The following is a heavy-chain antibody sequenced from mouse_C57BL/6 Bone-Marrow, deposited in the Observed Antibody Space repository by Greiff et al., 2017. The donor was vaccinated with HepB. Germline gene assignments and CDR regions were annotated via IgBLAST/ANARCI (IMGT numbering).Heavy chain of an antibody. CDR2: FHPYNDDT. J-gene: IGHJ3*01. D-gene: IGHD2-3*01. CDR3: ARTLDGYYYLWAY. CDR1: GYTFTTYP. Sequence: QVQLQQSGAELVKPGASVKMSCKASGYTFTTYPIEWMKQNHGKSLEWIGNFHPYNDDTKYNEKFKGKATLTVEKSSSPVYLELSRLTSDDSAVYYCARTLDGYYYLWAYWGQGTLVTVSA. V-gene: IGHV1-47*01.